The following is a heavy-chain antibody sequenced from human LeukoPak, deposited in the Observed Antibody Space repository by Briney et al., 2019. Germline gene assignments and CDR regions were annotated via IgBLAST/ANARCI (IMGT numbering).Heavy chain of an antibody. V-gene: IGHV4-39*01. CDR2: IYYSGST. CDR3: ARHPDYGDFLIWFDP. Sequence: SETLSLTCTVSGGSISSSSYYWGWIRQPPGKGLEWIGSIYYSGSTYYNPSLKSRVTISVDTSKNQFSLKLSSVTAADTAVYYCARHPDYGDFLIWFDPWGQGTLVTVSS. J-gene: IGHJ5*02. CDR1: GGSISSSSYY. D-gene: IGHD4-17*01.